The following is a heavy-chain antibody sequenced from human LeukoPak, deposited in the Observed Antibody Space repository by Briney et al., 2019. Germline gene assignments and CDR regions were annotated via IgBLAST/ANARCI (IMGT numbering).Heavy chain of an antibody. CDR1: GYTLTEFS. D-gene: IGHD3-3*01. CDR3: ATSAPTIVGVVITNWFDP. J-gene: IGHJ5*02. Sequence: GASVKVSCKVSGYTLTEFSMYWVRQAPGKGLEWMGGFDPEDGETIYAQKFQVRVTMTEDTSTDTAYMELSSLRSEDTAVYYCATSAPTIVGVVITNWFDPWGQGTLVTVSS. V-gene: IGHV1-24*01. CDR2: FDPEDGET.